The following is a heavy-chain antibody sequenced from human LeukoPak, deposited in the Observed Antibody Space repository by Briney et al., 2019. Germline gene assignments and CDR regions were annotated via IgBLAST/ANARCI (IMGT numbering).Heavy chain of an antibody. CDR1: GYTFTSHG. CDR2: ISAYNGNT. Sequence: GASVKVSCKASGYTFTSHGISWVRQAPGQGLEWMGWISAYNGNTNYAQKLQGRVTMTTDTSTSTAYMELRSLRSDDTAVYYCAREKGKQQLVGVFDYWGQGTLVTVSS. V-gene: IGHV1-18*01. D-gene: IGHD6-13*01. J-gene: IGHJ4*02. CDR3: AREKGKQQLVGVFDY.